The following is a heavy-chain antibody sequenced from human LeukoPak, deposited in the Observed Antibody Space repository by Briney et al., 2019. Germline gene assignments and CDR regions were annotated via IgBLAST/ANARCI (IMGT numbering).Heavy chain of an antibody. J-gene: IGHJ3*02. D-gene: IGHD2-21*02. CDR2: INTKTGNP. V-gene: IGHV7-4-1*02. Sequence: ASVKVSCKASGYTFSNYDLYWVRQAPGQGLEWMGWINTKTGNPTYAQGFTGRFVFSLDTSVSTTYLQISSLKADDTAVYYCARDQRYCGGDCYDAFDIWGQGTMVTVS. CDR1: GYTFSNYD. CDR3: ARDQRYCGGDCYDAFDI.